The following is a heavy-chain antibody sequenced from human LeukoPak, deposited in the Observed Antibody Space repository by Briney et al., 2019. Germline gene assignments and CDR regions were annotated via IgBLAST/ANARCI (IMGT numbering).Heavy chain of an antibody. Sequence: SETLSLTCTVSGGSISSYYWSWIRQPPGKGLEWIGYIYYSGSTNYNPSLKSRVTISVDTSKNQFSLKLSSVTAADTAVYYCARVIVVVPAAISWFDPWGQGTLVIVSS. CDR3: ARVIVVVPAAISWFDP. CDR1: GGSISSYY. CDR2: IYYSGST. D-gene: IGHD2-2*01. J-gene: IGHJ5*02. V-gene: IGHV4-59*01.